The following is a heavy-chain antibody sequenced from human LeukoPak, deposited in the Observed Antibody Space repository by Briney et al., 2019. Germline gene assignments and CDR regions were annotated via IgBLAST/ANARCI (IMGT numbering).Heavy chain of an antibody. CDR2: ISGSGYYT. Sequence: QAGGSLRLSCAASGFTFSTYAMSWVRQAPGKGLEWVSAISGSGYYTYYADSVKGRFTISRDNAKNSLYLQMNSLRDEDTAVYYCARDWGSGWDFDYWGQGTLVTVSS. CDR3: ARDWGSGWDFDY. J-gene: IGHJ4*02. V-gene: IGHV3-23*01. D-gene: IGHD6-19*01. CDR1: GFTFSTYA.